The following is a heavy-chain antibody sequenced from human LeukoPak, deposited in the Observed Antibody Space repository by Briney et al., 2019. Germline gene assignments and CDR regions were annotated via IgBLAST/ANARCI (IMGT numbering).Heavy chain of an antibody. Sequence: GGSLRLSCAASGFTVSSNYMNWVRQAPGKGLEWASVIYSGGSTYYADSVKGRFTISRDNSKNTLYLQMNSLRAEDTAVYYCAREGVAKNYLYYRGQGTLVTVSS. CDR1: GFTVSSNY. J-gene: IGHJ4*02. D-gene: IGHD2-21*01. V-gene: IGHV3-53*01. CDR2: IYSGGST. CDR3: AREGVAKNYLYY.